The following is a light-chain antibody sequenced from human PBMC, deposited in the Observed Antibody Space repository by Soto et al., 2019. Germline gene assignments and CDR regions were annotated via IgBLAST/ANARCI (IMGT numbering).Light chain of an antibody. CDR2: KAS. V-gene: IGKV1-5*03. J-gene: IGKJ1*01. Sequence: DIHLTQSPSTLSGSVGDRVTITFRASQTISSWLAWYQQKPGKAPKLLIYKASTLKSGVPSRFSGSGSGTEFTLTISSLRPDDFATYYCQHYNSYSEAFGQGTKVDIK. CDR1: QTISSW. CDR3: QHYNSYSEA.